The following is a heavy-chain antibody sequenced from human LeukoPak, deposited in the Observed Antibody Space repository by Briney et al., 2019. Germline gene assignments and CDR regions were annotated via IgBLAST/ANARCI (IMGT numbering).Heavy chain of an antibody. V-gene: IGHV1-69*05. CDR1: GGTFSSYA. Sequence: GSSVKVSCKASGGTFSSYAISWVRQAPGQGLEWMGGIIPIFGTANYAQKFQGRVTITTDESTSTAYMELSSLRSEDTAAYYCAREATGWFDPWGQGTLVTVSS. J-gene: IGHJ5*02. CDR3: AREATGWFDP. CDR2: IIPIFGTA.